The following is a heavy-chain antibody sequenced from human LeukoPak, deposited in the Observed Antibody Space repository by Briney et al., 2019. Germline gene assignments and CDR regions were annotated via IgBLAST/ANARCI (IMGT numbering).Heavy chain of an antibody. CDR3: ARGVLQGGGFDY. D-gene: IGHD3-10*01. J-gene: IGHJ4*02. Sequence: PGGSLRLSCAASGSSVSSNYMSWVRQAPGKGLEWVAVIYNSGTTKYADSVKGRFTIARDSSNNTLYLQMNSLRAEDTAVYYCARGVLQGGGFDYWGQGTLVTVSS. V-gene: IGHV3-53*01. CDR2: IYNSGTT. CDR1: GSSVSSNY.